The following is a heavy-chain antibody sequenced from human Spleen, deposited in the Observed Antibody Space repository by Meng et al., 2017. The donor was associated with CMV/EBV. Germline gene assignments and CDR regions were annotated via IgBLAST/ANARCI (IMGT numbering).Heavy chain of an antibody. Sequence: GESLKISCAASGFTFSSSWLHWVRQAPGKGLVWVSRISSDGSSTAYADSVKGRFTISRDNAENTLYLQMNSLKAEDTAVYYCARDRDSNYYYYYYGMDVWGQGTTVTVSS. D-gene: IGHD4-11*01. CDR3: ARDRDSNYYYYYYGMDV. CDR2: ISSDGSST. V-gene: IGHV3-74*01. CDR1: GFTFSSSW. J-gene: IGHJ6*02.